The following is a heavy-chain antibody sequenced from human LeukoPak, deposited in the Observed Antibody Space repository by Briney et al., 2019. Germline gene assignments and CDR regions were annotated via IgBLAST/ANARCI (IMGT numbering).Heavy chain of an antibody. CDR3: AKDQTWELPHYFDF. V-gene: IGHV3-23*01. J-gene: IGHJ4*02. Sequence: GGSLRLSCAASGFTFSTYAMSWVRQAPGKGLEWVSTLSGSGGNTYYADSVKGRFTISRDNSKNTLYLQMNSLRAEDTAINYCAKDQTWELPHYFDFWGQGTLVTVSS. D-gene: IGHD1-26*01. CDR1: GFTFSTYA. CDR2: LSGSGGNT.